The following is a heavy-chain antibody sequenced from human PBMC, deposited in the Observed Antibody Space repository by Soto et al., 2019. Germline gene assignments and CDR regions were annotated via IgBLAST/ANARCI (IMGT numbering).Heavy chain of an antibody. Sequence: PGGSLRLSCAASGFTFSSYAMSWVRQAPGKGLEWFSAISGSGGSTYYADSVKGRFTISRDNSKNTLYLQMNSLRAEDTAVYYCAIGLIAAAGPSLQYYYYMDVWGKGTTVTFSS. CDR3: AIGLIAAAGPSLQYYYYMDV. CDR2: ISGSGGST. CDR1: GFTFSSYA. V-gene: IGHV3-23*01. J-gene: IGHJ6*03. D-gene: IGHD6-13*01.